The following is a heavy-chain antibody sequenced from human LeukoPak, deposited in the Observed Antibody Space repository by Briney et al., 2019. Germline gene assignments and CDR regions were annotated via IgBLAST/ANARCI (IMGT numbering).Heavy chain of an antibody. CDR3: ARTVGATSAGFQH. CDR1: GGSFSGYY. Sequence: SETLSLTCAVYGGSFSGYYWSWIRQPPGKGLEWIGSIYYSGSTYYNPSLKSRVTISVDTSKNQFSLKLSSVTAADTAVYYCARTVGATSAGFQHWGQGTLVTVSS. CDR2: IYYSGST. D-gene: IGHD1-26*01. V-gene: IGHV4-34*01. J-gene: IGHJ1*01.